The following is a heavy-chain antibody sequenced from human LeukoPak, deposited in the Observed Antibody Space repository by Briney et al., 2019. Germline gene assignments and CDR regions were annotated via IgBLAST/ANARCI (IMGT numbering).Heavy chain of an antibody. J-gene: IGHJ4*02. CDR3: TRSLTTGLREGYYFDY. CDR1: GFTFGDYA. V-gene: IGHV3-49*04. Sequence: GGSLRLSCTASGFTFGDYAMSWVRRAPGKGLEWLGFIRSKAYGGTTEYAASVKGRFTISRDDSKSIAYLQMNSLKTEDTAVYYCTRSLTTGLREGYYFDYWGQGTLVTVSS. D-gene: IGHD4-17*01. CDR2: IRSKAYGGTT.